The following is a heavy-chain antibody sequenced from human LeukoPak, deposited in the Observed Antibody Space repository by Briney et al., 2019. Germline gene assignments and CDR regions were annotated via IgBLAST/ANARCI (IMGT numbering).Heavy chain of an antibody. CDR3: AKDLQGISSSWYYFDY. J-gene: IGHJ4*02. V-gene: IGHV3-23*01. Sequence: PGGSLRLSCAASGFTFSSYAMSWVRQAPGKGLEWVSAISGSGGSTYYADSVKGRFTISRDNSKNTLYLQMNSLRAEDTAVYYCAKDLQGISSSWYYFDYWGQGTLVTVSS. CDR1: GFTFSSYA. D-gene: IGHD6-13*01. CDR2: ISGSGGST.